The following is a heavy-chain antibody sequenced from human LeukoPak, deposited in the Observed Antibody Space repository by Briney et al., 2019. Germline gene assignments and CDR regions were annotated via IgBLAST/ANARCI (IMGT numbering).Heavy chain of an antibody. CDR2: ISSSSSTI. CDR1: GFTFSSYA. D-gene: IGHD3-16*02. CDR3: ARDPYYDYVWGSYRLAFDAFDI. V-gene: IGHV3-48*02. Sequence: WGSLRLSCAASGFTFSSYAMSWVRQAPGKGLEWVSYISSSSSTIYYADSVKGRFTISRDNAKNSLYLQMNSLRDEDTAVYYCARDPYYDYVWGSYRLAFDAFDIWGQGTMVTVSS. J-gene: IGHJ3*02.